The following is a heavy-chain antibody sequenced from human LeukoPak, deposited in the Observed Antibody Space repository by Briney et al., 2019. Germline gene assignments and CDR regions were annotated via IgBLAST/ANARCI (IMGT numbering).Heavy chain of an antibody. D-gene: IGHD3-9*01. V-gene: IGHV3-23*01. J-gene: IGHJ6*02. CDR1: GFTFSSYA. Sequence: GGSLRLSYAASGFTFSSYAMSWVRQAPGKGLEWVSAISGSGGSTYYAYSVKGRFTISRDNSKNTLYLQMNSLRAEDTAVYYCAKDLDILTGYYYYGMDVWGQGTTVTVSS. CDR3: AKDLDILTGYYYYGMDV. CDR2: ISGSGGST.